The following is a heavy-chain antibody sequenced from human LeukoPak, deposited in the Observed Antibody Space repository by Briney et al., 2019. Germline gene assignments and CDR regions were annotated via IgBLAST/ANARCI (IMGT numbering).Heavy chain of an antibody. CDR2: IYYSGST. CDR1: GGSISSYY. Sequence: SETLSLTCTVSGGSISSYYWSWTRQPPGKGLKWIGYIYYSGSTNYNPSLKSRVTISVDTSKNQFSLKLSSVTAADTAVYYCARVVPYYDILTGYKGVGWFDPWGQGTLVTVSS. J-gene: IGHJ5*02. D-gene: IGHD3-9*01. V-gene: IGHV4-59*01. CDR3: ARVVPYYDILTGYKGVGWFDP.